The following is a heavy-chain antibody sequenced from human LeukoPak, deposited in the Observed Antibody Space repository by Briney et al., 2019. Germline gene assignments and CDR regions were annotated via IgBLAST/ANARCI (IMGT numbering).Heavy chain of an antibody. Sequence: PGGSLRLSCAASGFTFSSYAMSWVRQAPGKGLEWVSAISGSGGSTYYADSVKGRFTISRDNSKNTLYLQMNSLRAEDTAVYYCAKDVTSVGYHYMDVWGKGTTVTVSS. J-gene: IGHJ6*03. CDR2: ISGSGGST. CDR1: GFTFSSYA. CDR3: AKDVTSVGYHYMDV. D-gene: IGHD4-23*01. V-gene: IGHV3-23*01.